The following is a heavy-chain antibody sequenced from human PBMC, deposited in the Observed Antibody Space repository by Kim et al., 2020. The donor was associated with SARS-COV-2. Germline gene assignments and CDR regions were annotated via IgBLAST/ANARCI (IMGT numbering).Heavy chain of an antibody. CDR2: ISYDGSNK. V-gene: IGHV3-30*04. Sequence: GGSLRLSCAASGFTFSSYAMHWVRQAPGKGLEWVAVISYDGSNKYYADSVKGRFTISRDNSKNTLYLQMNSLRAEDTAVYYCAREEEYGSGIIYYYYYG. D-gene: IGHD3-10*01. J-gene: IGHJ6*01. CDR3: AREEEYGSGIIYYYYYG. CDR1: GFTFSSYA.